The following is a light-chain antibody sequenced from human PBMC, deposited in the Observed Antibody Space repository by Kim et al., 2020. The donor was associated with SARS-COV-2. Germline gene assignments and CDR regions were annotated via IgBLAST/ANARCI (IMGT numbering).Light chain of an antibody. CDR1: VLAKKY. CDR2: KDS. Sequence: SVSTGQTARITCTGDVLAKKYVRWFQQKPGQAPVLVIYKDSERPSGTPERFSGSRSGSIGTLTISGAQVEDEADYYCYSAADNSGLFGGGTQLTVL. J-gene: IGLJ2*01. CDR3: YSAADNSGL. V-gene: IGLV3-27*01.